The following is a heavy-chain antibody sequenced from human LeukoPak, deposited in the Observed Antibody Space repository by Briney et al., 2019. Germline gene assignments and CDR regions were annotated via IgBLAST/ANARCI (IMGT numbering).Heavy chain of an antibody. CDR1: GYTFTGYY. Sequence: ASVKVSCKASGYTFTGYYMHLVRQAPGQGLEWMGLINPNSCGTNYAQKFQGWVTMTRDTSISTAYMELSRLRSDDTAVYYCARTLRYFDWAFDYWGQGTLVTVYS. J-gene: IGHJ4*02. CDR2: INPNSCGT. D-gene: IGHD3-9*01. V-gene: IGHV1-2*04. CDR3: ARTLRYFDWAFDY.